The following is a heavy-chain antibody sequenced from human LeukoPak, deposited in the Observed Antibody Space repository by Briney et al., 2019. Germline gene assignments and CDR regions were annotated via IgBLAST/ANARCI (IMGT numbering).Heavy chain of an antibody. CDR3: ARDKVNYYDSSGSSGWFDP. Sequence: PSETLSLTCTVSGGSISSYYWSWIRQPPGKGLEWIGYIYHSGSTYYNPSLKSRVTISVDRSKNQFSLKLSSVTAADTAVYYCARDKVNYYDSSGSSGWFDPWGQGTLVTVSS. V-gene: IGHV4-59*12. CDR2: IYHSGST. J-gene: IGHJ5*02. D-gene: IGHD3-22*01. CDR1: GGSISSYY.